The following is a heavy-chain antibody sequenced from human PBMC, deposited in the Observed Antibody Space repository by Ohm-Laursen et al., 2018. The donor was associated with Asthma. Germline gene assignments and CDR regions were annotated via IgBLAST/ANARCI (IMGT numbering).Heavy chain of an antibody. D-gene: IGHD6-13*01. J-gene: IGHJ5*02. CDR1: GFTFSDHY. V-gene: IGHV3-72*01. CDR2: TRNKANSYTT. CDR3: ARVRIAAAGTGWWFDP. Sequence: SLRLSCAASGFTFSDHYMDWVRQAPGKGLEWVGRTRNKANSYTTEYAASVKGRFTISRDDSKNSLYLQMNSLKTEDTAVYYCARVRIAAAGTGWWFDPWGQGTLVTVSS.